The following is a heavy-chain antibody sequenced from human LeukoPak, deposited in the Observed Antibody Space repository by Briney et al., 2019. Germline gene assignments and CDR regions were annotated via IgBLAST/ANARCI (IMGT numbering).Heavy chain of an antibody. Sequence: GGSLRLSCAASGFTFSSYAMHWVRQAPGKGLEWVAVISYDGNNKYYADSVKGRFTISRDNSKNTLYLQINSLRTEDTAVYYCARGYDILTGYYYWYFDLWGRGTLATVSS. CDR2: ISYDGNNK. D-gene: IGHD3-9*01. V-gene: IGHV3-30*04. J-gene: IGHJ2*01. CDR3: ARGYDILTGYYYWYFDL. CDR1: GFTFSSYA.